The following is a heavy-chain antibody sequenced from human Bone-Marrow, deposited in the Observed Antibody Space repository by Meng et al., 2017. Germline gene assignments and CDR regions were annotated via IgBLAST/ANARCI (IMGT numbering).Heavy chain of an antibody. CDR3: ARGYCSTTSCYNRYFDY. CDR2: INYSGRT. CDR1: GGSISTYY. D-gene: IGHD2-2*02. J-gene: IGHJ4*02. V-gene: IGHV4-59*08. Sequence: QVQLQESGPGLVKPSETLSLTCTVSGGSISTYYWSWIRQSPEKGLEWIGYINYSGRTNYIPSLGSRATISVDPSKNQFSLNLSSVTAADTAVYYCARGYCSTTSCYNRYFDYWGLGTLVTVSS.